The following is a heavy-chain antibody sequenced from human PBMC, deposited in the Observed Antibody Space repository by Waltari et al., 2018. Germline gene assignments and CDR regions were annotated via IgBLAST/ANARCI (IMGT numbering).Heavy chain of an antibody. CDR1: GFTFSSYA. D-gene: IGHD6-6*01. Sequence: EVQLLESGGGLVQPGGSLRLSCAASGFTFSSYAISWVRQAPGKGLEWVSAISGSGGSTYYADSVKGRFTISRDNSKNTLYLQMNSLRAEDTAVYYCAKPPEYSSSSYYWYFDLWGRGTLVTVSS. V-gene: IGHV3-23*01. CDR3: AKPPEYSSSSYYWYFDL. CDR2: ISGSGGST. J-gene: IGHJ2*01.